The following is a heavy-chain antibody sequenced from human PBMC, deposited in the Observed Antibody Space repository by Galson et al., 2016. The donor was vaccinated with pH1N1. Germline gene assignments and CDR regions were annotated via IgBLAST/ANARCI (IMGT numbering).Heavy chain of an antibody. CDR1: GFIFTNYG. J-gene: IGHJ6*02. D-gene: IGHD1-14*01. V-gene: IGHV3-23*01. CDR3: ARSRNLDG. Sequence: SLRLSCAASGFIFTNYGFSWVRQAPGMGLEWISVIGSIARETSYAGSVKGRFTISRDNSKNTVYLEMNSLSAEDTAVYHCARSRNLDGWGQGTAVTVSS. CDR2: IGSIARET.